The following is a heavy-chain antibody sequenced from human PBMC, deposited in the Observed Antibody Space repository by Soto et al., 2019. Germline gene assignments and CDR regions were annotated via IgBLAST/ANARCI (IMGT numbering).Heavy chain of an antibody. CDR1: GFTFSSYA. D-gene: IGHD3-22*01. CDR3: EIYSRGKYYYDTSGYGSDAFDI. Sequence: SGWSLRLSCAASGFTFSSYAMHWVRHAPGKGLEWVAVISYDGSNKYYADSVKGRFTISRDNSKNTLYLQMNSLRAEDTAVYYCEIYSRGKYYYDTSGYGSDAFDIWGQGTMVT. V-gene: IGHV3-30-3*01. CDR2: ISYDGSNK. J-gene: IGHJ3*02.